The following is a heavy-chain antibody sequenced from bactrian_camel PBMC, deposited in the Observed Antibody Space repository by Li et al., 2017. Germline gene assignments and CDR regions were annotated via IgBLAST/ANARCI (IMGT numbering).Heavy chain of an antibody. V-gene: IGHV3S1*01. D-gene: IGHD1*01. J-gene: IGHJ4*01. CDR2: HYTGTATT. CDR1: GDIDRSAC. Sequence: VQLVESGGGSVETGGSLTLSCVASGDIDRSACMGWFRQAPGKERAAVAAHYTGTATTYVADSVKGRFAISEDKDKNVLYLQMNNLQPEDTAMYYCAARQPCRVWLGYEDPGEYNIWGQGTQVTVS. CDR3: AARQPCRVWLGYEDPGEYNI.